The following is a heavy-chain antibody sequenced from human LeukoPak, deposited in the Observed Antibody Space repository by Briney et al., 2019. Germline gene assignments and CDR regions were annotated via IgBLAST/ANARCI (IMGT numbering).Heavy chain of an antibody. V-gene: IGHV4-31*03. D-gene: IGHD2-15*01. CDR3: ARDPDCSGGSCKSYFGYGMDV. CDR2: IYYSGST. J-gene: IGHJ6*02. CDR1: GVSISSGGYY. Sequence: SETLSLTCTVSGVSISSGGYYWSWIRQHPGKGLEWIGYIYYSGSTYYNPSLKSRVTISVDTSKNQFSLKLSSVTAADTAVYYCARDPDCSGGSCKSYFGYGMDVWGQGTTVTVSS.